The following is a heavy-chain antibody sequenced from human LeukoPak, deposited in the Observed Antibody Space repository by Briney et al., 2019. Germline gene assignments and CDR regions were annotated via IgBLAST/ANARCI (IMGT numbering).Heavy chain of an antibody. D-gene: IGHD2-2*01. J-gene: IGHJ4*02. CDR3: ARDLEYQLLEYYFDY. V-gene: IGHV1-2*02. CDR1: GYTFTGYY. Sequence: ASVKVSCKASGYTFTGYYMHWVRQAPGQGLEWMGWINPNSGGTNYAQKFQGRVTMTRDTSISTAYMELSRLRSDDMAVYYCARDLEYQLLEYYFDYWGQGTLVTVSS. CDR2: INPNSGGT.